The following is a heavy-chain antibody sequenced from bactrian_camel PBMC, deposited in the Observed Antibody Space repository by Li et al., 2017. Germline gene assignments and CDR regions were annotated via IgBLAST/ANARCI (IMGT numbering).Heavy chain of an antibody. D-gene: IGHD1*01. CDR3: VADCELRYGHFDFEIGS. CDR1: GYYEGLHY. V-gene: IGHV3S63*01. Sequence: GSVQAGGSLRLSCVASGYYEGLHYMAWFRQGLGNKREGVAMIDTSGHRTYYVDSVNGRFTVSQDNAKNTVHLQMNNLKPEDTAMYYCVADCELRYGHFDFEIGSRGQGTQVTVS. CDR2: IDTSGHRT. J-gene: IGHJ4*01.